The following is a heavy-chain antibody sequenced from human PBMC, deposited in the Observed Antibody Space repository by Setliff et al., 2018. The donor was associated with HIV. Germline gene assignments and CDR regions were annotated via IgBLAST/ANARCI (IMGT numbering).Heavy chain of an antibody. J-gene: IGHJ6*02. D-gene: IGHD6-13*01. CDR2: INEGITT. Sequence: PGGSLRLSCAASGITFSGIYMTWVRQAPGKGLEWVAVINEGITTYYEDSLKGRFTISRDNSKNTLFQQMNSLRPEDKAAYYCARDCRAGWVFTYGMDVWGQGTLVTVSS. V-gene: IGHV3-53*05. CDR1: GITFSGIY. CDR3: ARDCRAGWVFTYGMDV.